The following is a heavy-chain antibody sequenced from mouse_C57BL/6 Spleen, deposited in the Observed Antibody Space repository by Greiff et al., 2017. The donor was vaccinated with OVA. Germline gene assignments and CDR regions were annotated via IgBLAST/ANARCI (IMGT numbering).Heavy chain of an antibody. D-gene: IGHD1-1*01. J-gene: IGHJ2*01. CDR2: IYPGSGST. CDR3: ARGGILLRYYYFDY. Sequence: VQLQQPGAELVKPGASVKMSCKASGYTFTSYWITWVKPRPGQGLEWIGDIYPGSGSTNYNEKFKSKATLTVDTSSSTAYMQLSSLTSEDSAVYYCARGGILLRYYYFDYWGQGTTLTVSS. CDR1: GYTFTSYW. V-gene: IGHV1-55*01.